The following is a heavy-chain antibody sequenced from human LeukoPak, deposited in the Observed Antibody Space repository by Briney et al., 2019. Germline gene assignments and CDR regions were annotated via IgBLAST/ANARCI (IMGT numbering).Heavy chain of an antibody. CDR3: AKDWGDIVVVPAALVFDY. CDR1: GFTFSSYG. V-gene: IGHV3-30*02. CDR2: IRYDGSNK. J-gene: IGHJ4*02. Sequence: GGSLRLSCAASGFTFSSYGMHWVRQAPGKGLEWVSFIRYDGSNKFYADSVKGRFTISRDNSKNTLYLQMNSLRAEDTAVYYCAKDWGDIVVVPAALVFDYWGQGTLVTVSS. D-gene: IGHD2-2*01.